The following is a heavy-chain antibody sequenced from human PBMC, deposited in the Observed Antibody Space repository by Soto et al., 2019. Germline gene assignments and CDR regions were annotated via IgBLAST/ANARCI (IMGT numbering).Heavy chain of an antibody. V-gene: IGHV3-21*01. CDR3: ARDPFIVVVPAAISDDGMDV. J-gene: IGHJ6*02. CDR2: ISSSSSYI. D-gene: IGHD2-2*02. Sequence: SGGSLRLSCAASGFTFSSYSMNWVRQAPGKGLEWVSSISSSSSYIYYADSVKGRFTISRDNAKNSLYLQMNSLRAEDTAVYYCARDPFIVVVPAAISDDGMDVWGQGTTVTVSS. CDR1: GFTFSSYS.